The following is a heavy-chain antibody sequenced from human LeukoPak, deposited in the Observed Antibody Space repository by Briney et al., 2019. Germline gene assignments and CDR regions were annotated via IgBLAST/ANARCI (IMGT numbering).Heavy chain of an antibody. CDR2: ISSSGSTI. V-gene: IGHV3-11*04. D-gene: IGHD3-22*01. J-gene: IGHJ4*02. Sequence: PGGSLRLSCAASGFTFSDYYMSWIRQAPGKGLEWVSYISSSGSTIYYADSVKGRFTISRDNAKNSLYLQMNSLRAEDTAVYYCARDTYYYDSSGYAPFDYWGQGTLVTVSS. CDR1: GFTFSDYY. CDR3: ARDTYYYDSSGYAPFDY.